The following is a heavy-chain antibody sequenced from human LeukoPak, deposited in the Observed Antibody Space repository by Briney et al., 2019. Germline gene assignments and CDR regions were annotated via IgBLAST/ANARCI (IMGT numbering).Heavy chain of an antibody. CDR1: GGSISSGGYY. D-gene: IGHD2-2*01. CDR3: ARKGVVVPAAQRRYYYGMDV. Sequence: PSQTLSLTCTVSGGSISSGGYYWRWIRQHPGKGPEWIGYIYYSGSTYYNPSLKSRVTISVDTSKNQFSLKLSSVTAADTAVYYCARKGVVVPAAQRRYYYGMDVWGQGTTVTVSS. V-gene: IGHV4-31*03. CDR2: IYYSGST. J-gene: IGHJ6*02.